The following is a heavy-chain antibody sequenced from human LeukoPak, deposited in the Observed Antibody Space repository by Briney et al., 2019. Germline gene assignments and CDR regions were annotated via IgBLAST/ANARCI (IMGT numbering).Heavy chain of an antibody. J-gene: IGHJ4*02. CDR3: ARDRIPPSYDY. V-gene: IGHV4-38-2*02. D-gene: IGHD2-21*01. Sequence: SETLSLTCTVSGCSISSGYYWGWIRQPPGKGLEWIGSFYHSGTTYYNPSLKSRVTISVDTSKNQFSLKLSSVTAADTAVYYCARDRIPPSYDYWGQGTLVTVSS. CDR1: GCSISSGYY. CDR2: FYHSGTT.